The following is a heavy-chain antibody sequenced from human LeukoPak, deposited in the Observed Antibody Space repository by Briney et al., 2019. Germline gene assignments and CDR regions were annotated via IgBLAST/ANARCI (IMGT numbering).Heavy chain of an antibody. J-gene: IGHJ4*02. CDR3: VKDVGGSYAFDY. V-gene: IGHV3-64D*09. Sequence: PGGCPRLSCSTSGFTFSRYAMHWARQAPGKGLEYVSGINDNGGRTHYGDSVKGRFSISRDNSKNTLHLQMSTLRAEDTALYYCVKDVGGSYAFDYWGQRIL. CDR2: INDNGGRT. D-gene: IGHD1-26*01. CDR1: GFTFSRYA.